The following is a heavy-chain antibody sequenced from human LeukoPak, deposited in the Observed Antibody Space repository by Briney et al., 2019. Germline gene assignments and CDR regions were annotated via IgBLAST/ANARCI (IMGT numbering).Heavy chain of an antibody. J-gene: IGHJ4*02. CDR2: IYMSGST. Sequence: SETLSLTCTVSVGSISTGNYYYSWIRQSAGKGMEWIGNIYMSGSTRYNPSLMGRVAMSVDTLKNQFSLKLSSVTAADTAVYYCARESRATHFDYWGQGTLVTVSS. CDR3: ARESRATHFDY. CDR1: VGSISTGNYY. V-gene: IGHV4-61*10.